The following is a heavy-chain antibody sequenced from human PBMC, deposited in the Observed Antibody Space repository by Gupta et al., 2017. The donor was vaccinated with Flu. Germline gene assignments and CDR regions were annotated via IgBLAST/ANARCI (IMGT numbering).Heavy chain of an antibody. CDR1: GYTFTAYY. V-gene: IGHV1-2*06. Sequence: QVQLVQSGAEVKKPGASVKVSCKASGYTFTAYYIHWVRQAPGQGLEWMGRINPHSGSTNYEQKFQCRVTMTMDTSISTAYMDLSRLRSDDTAVYYCAREKYCSTASCYRWFDPWGQGTLVTVSS. J-gene: IGHJ5*02. CDR2: INPHSGST. CDR3: AREKYCSTASCYRWFDP. D-gene: IGHD2-2*02.